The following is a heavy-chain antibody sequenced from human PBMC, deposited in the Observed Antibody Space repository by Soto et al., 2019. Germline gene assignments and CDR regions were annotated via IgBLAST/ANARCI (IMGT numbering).Heavy chain of an antibody. D-gene: IGHD2-8*01. V-gene: IGHV4-59*01. J-gene: IGHJ4*02. CDR1: GTSISSYC. Sequence: PSETLSLTCTVSGTSISSYCWSWIRQPPGKGLEWIANIHYSGTTNYNPSLASRVTLSVDTSKNQFSLKMTSVTAADRAMYFCARYNSYAIDYWGRGTLVTSPQ. CDR3: ARYNSYAIDY. CDR2: IHYSGTT.